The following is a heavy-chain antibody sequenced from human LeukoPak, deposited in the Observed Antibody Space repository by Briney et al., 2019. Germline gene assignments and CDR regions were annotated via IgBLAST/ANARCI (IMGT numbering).Heavy chain of an antibody. J-gene: IGHJ4*01. CDR2: INPSAGNT. V-gene: IGHV1-46*01. CDR3: ARGKYGDWYFDY. Sequence: ASVNVSCKASGDTFISYYMYWVRQAPGHGLEWMGFINPSAGNTAYAQKFQGRVTMTRDTSTSTVYMDLTSLRSDDTAVYYCARGKYGDWYFDYWGQGSLVTVSS. D-gene: IGHD4-17*01. CDR1: GDTFISYY.